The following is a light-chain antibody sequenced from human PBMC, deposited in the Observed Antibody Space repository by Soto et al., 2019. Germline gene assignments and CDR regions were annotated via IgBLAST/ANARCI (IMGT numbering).Light chain of an antibody. CDR3: QSYDSSLSNWV. J-gene: IGLJ3*02. CDR1: SSNIGAGYD. CDR2: GNS. Sequence: QSVLTQPPSVSGAPGQRVTISCTGSSSNIGAGYDVHWYQQLPGTAPKLLIYGNSNRPSGVPYRLSGSKSGTSASLAITGLQAEDEADDYCQSYDSSLSNWVFGGGTKLTVL. V-gene: IGLV1-40*01.